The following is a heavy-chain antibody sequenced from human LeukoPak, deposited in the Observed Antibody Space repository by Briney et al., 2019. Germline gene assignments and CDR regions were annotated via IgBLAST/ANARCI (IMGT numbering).Heavy chain of an antibody. CDR1: GFTFSSYA. V-gene: IGHV3-30-3*01. CDR2: ISYDGSNK. CDR3: ARVALGGGGSGSYPYYFDY. D-gene: IGHD3-10*01. Sequence: GGSLRLSCAASGFTFSSYAMHWVRQAPGKGLEWVAVISYDGSNKYYADSVKGRFTISRDNSKNTLYLQMNSLRAEDTAVYYCARVALGGGGSGSYPYYFDYWGQGTLVTVSS. J-gene: IGHJ4*02.